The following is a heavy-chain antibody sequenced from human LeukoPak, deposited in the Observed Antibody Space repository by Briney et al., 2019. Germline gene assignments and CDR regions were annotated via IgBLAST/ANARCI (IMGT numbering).Heavy chain of an antibody. V-gene: IGHV1-69*01. CDR3: AREVAVAGSYYFDY. CDR2: IIPIFGTA. CDR1: GGTFSSYA. Sequence: ASVKVSCKASGGTFSSYAISWVRQAPGQGLEWMGGIIPIFGTANYAQKFQGRVTITADESTSTAYMELRSLRSDDTAVYYCAREVAVAGSYYFDYWGQGTLVTVSS. J-gene: IGHJ4*02. D-gene: IGHD6-19*01.